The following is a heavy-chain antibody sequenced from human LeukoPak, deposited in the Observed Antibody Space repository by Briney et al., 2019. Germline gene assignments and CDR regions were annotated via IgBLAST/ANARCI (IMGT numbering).Heavy chain of an antibody. CDR2: ITAGGGST. D-gene: IGHD6-13*01. CDR3: ARDVSWGYFDY. CDR1: GXTFXXSA. V-gene: IGHV3-23*01. J-gene: IGHJ4*02. Sequence: GXTFXXSAMXWXXXAPGKGLEWGSAITAGGGSTFYADSVKGRFTISRDNSKTTLFLQMNSLRAEDTAVYYCARDVSWGYFDYWGQGTLVTVSS.